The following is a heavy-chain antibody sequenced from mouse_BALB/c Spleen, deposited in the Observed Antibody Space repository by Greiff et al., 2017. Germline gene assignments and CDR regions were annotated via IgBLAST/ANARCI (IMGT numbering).Heavy chain of an antibody. J-gene: IGHJ3*01. CDR2: IWAGGST. CDR1: GFSLTSYG. V-gene: IGHV2-9*02. D-gene: IGHD2-4*01. Sequence: QVQLKESGPGLVAPSQSLSITCTVSGFSLTSYGVHWVRQPPGKGLEWLGVIWAGGSTNYNSALMSRLSISKDNSKSQVFLKMNSLQTDDTAMYYCARDRSTMITIFAYWGQGTLVTVSA. CDR3: ARDRSTMITIFAY.